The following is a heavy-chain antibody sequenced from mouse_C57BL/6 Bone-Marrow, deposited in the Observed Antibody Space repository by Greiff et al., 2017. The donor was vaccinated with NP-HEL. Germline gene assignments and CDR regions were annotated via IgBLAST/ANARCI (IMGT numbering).Heavy chain of an antibody. D-gene: IGHD2-12*01. CDR1: GFTFSSYA. CDR3: TRALYDLFAY. CDR2: ISSGGDYI. V-gene: IGHV5-9-1*02. J-gene: IGHJ3*01. Sequence: DVKLQESGEGLVKPGGSLKLSCAASGFTFSSYAMSWVRQTPEKRLEWVAYISSGGDYIYYADTVKGRFTISRDNARNTLYLQMSSLKSEDTAMYYCTRALYDLFAYWGQGTLVTVSA.